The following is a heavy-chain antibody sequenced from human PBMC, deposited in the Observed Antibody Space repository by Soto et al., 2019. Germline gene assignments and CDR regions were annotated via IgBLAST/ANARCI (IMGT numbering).Heavy chain of an antibody. J-gene: IGHJ6*02. CDR2: IYYSGST. V-gene: IGHV4-61*01. CDR3: ARGGSLWFGELSAYYYGMDV. D-gene: IGHD3-10*01. Sequence: SETLSLTCTVSGGSISSGNYYWSWIRQPPGKGLEWIGYIYYSGSTNYNPSLKSRVTISVDTSKNQFSLKLSSVTAADTAVYYCARGGSLWFGELSAYYYGMDVWGQGTTVTVSS. CDR1: GGSISSGNYY.